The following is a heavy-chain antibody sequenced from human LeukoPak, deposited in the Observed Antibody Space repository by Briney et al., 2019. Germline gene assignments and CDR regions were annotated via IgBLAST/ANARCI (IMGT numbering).Heavy chain of an antibody. CDR2: MNPNSGNT. V-gene: IGHV1-8*03. CDR3: ARESSGYYDFWSGYSHEDAFDT. Sequence: ASVKVSCKASGYTFTSYDINWVRQATGQGLEWMGWMNPNSGNTGYAQKFQGRVTITRNTSISTAYMELSSLRSEDTAVYYCARESSGYYDFWSGYSHEDAFDTWGQGTMVTVSS. CDR1: GYTFTSYD. D-gene: IGHD3-3*01. J-gene: IGHJ3*02.